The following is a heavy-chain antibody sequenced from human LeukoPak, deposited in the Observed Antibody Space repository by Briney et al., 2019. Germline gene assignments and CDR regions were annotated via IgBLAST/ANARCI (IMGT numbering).Heavy chain of an antibody. CDR1: GFTFSSYG. CDR3: AKDSHYDSSGSLDY. V-gene: IGHV3-30*02. J-gene: IGHJ4*02. D-gene: IGHD3-22*01. Sequence: GGSLRLSCAASGFTFSSYGMHWVRQAPGKGLEWVAFIRYDGSNKYYADSVKGRFTISRDNSKNTLYLQMNSLRAEDTAVYYCAKDSHYDSSGSLDYWGQGTLVTVSP. CDR2: IRYDGSNK.